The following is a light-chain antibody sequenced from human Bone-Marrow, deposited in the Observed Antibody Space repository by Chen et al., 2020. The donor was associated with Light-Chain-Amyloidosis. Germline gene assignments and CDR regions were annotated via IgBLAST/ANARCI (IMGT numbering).Light chain of an antibody. V-gene: IGKV2-28*01. CDR2: LGS. Sequence: DIVMTQSPLSLPVTPGEPASISCRSSQSLLHSNGYNYLDWYLQKPGQSPQLLIYLGSNRASGVPDRFSGSGSGTDFTLGVSRVEAEDVGVYYCMQALHTPYTFGQGTKLEIK. J-gene: IGKJ2*01. CDR1: QSLLHSNGYNY. CDR3: MQALHTPYT.